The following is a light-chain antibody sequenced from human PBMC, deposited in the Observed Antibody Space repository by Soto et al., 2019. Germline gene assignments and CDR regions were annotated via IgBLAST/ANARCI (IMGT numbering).Light chain of an antibody. CDR1: QSVSSSY. V-gene: IGKV3-20*01. Sequence: EIVLTQSPGTLSLSPGERATLSCRASQSVSSSYLAWYQQKPGQATRLLIYGASSRATGIPDRFSGSGSGTDFTLTISRLEPEDFAVYYCQQYGSSPVTFGQGTKLEIK. J-gene: IGKJ2*01. CDR2: GAS. CDR3: QQYGSSPVT.